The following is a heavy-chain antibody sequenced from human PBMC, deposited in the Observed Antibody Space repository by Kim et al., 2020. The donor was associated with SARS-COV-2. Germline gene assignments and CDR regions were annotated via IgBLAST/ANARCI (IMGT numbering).Heavy chain of an antibody. D-gene: IGHD6-13*01. Sequence: CVWASSGSGGSKYYADPVKGRFTISRGNSKNPLYLQMTSLRAVDTAVYYCAVRGIAAAWDYYYYGLDVWGQGTTVTVS. V-gene: IGHV3-23*01. J-gene: IGHJ6*02. CDR2: SSGSGGSK. CDR3: AVRGIAAAWDYYYYGLDV.